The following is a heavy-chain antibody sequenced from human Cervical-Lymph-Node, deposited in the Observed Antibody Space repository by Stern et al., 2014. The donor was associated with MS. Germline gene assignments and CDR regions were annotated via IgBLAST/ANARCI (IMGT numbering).Heavy chain of an antibody. CDR2: MSSTGRNI. Sequence: EVQLVESGGGLVKPGGSLRLSCAASGFTFSSYSMNWVRLAPGKGLEWVSSMSSTGRNIYYADSVKGRFTISRDSAKKSLYLQMNSLRAEDTAVYYCARAYYFDYWGQGTLVTVSS. J-gene: IGHJ4*02. CDR3: ARAYYFDY. CDR1: GFTFSSYS. V-gene: IGHV3-21*01.